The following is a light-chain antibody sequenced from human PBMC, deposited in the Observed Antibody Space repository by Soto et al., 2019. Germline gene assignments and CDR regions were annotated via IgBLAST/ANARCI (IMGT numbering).Light chain of an antibody. CDR3: QQRSSWPRIT. J-gene: IGKJ3*01. Sequence: IVLTQSPATLSLSPGERATLSCRASQSVSSYLAWYQQKPGQAPRLLIYAASNRATGIPARFSGSGSGTDFSLTISSLESEDFAVYYCQQRSSWPRITFGPGTKVDLK. V-gene: IGKV3-11*01. CDR2: AAS. CDR1: QSVSSY.